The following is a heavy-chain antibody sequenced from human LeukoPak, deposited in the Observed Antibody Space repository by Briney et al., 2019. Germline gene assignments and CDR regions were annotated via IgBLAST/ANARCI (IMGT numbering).Heavy chain of an antibody. Sequence: SETLSLTCTVSGGSLSSGSYYWSWIRQPAGKGLEWIGRIYTSGSTNYNPSLKSRVTISVDTSKNQFSLRLSSVTAADTAVYYCARVAAVAGTGNWFDPWGQGTLVTVSS. J-gene: IGHJ5*02. CDR2: IYTSGST. CDR1: GGSLSSGSYY. D-gene: IGHD6-19*01. V-gene: IGHV4-61*02. CDR3: ARVAAVAGTGNWFDP.